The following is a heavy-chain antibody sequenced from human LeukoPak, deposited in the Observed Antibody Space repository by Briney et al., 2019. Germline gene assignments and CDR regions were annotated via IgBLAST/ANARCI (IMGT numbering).Heavy chain of an antibody. CDR1: GGSISSYY. V-gene: IGHV4-59*01. J-gene: IGHJ4*02. Sequence: SETLSLTCTVSGGSISSYYWSWIRQPPGKGLEWIGYIYYSGSTNYNPSLKSRVTISVDTSKNQFSLKLSSVTAADTAVYYCARAHYDYVWGSYHYFDYRGQGTLVTVSS. CDR3: ARAHYDYVWGSYHYFDY. D-gene: IGHD3-16*01. CDR2: IYYSGST.